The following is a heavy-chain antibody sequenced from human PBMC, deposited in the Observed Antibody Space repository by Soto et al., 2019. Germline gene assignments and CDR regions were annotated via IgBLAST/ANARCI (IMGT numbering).Heavy chain of an antibody. J-gene: IGHJ6*02. CDR2: ISGSGGST. D-gene: IGHD3-16*01. CDR3: AKEGERYYYGMDV. CDR1: GFTCSSYA. V-gene: IGHV3-23*01. Sequence: GGSLRLSCAASGFTCSSYAMGWVRQGPGKGLEWVSAISGSGGSTYYADSVKGRFTISRDNSKNTLYLQMNSLRAEDTAVYYCAKEGERYYYGMDVWGQGTTVTVSS.